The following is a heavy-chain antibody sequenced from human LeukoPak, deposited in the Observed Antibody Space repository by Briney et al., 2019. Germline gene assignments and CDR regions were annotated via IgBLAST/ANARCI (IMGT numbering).Heavy chain of an antibody. CDR1: GYTFTSYG. CDR3: ARVLSDFWSGSPGYFDY. J-gene: IGHJ4*02. Sequence: ASVKVSCKASGYTFTSYGISWVRQAPGQGLEWMGWISAYNGNTNYAQKLQGRVTMTTDTSTSTAYMELRSLRSDDTAVYYCARVLSDFWSGSPGYFDYWGQGTLVTVSS. D-gene: IGHD3-3*01. V-gene: IGHV1-18*01. CDR2: ISAYNGNT.